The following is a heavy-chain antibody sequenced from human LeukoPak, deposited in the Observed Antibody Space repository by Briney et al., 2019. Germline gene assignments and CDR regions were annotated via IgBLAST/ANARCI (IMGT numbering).Heavy chain of an antibody. V-gene: IGHV4-34*01. CDR3: ARVPRGYYVNWFDP. J-gene: IGHJ5*02. CDR1: GGSFSGYY. Sequence: PSETLSLTCAVYGGSFSGYYWSWIPQPPGKGLEWIGEINHSGSTNYNPSLKSRVTISVDTSKNQFSLKLSSVTAADTAVYYCARVPRGYYVNWFDPWGQGTLVTVSS. D-gene: IGHD3-22*01. CDR2: INHSGST.